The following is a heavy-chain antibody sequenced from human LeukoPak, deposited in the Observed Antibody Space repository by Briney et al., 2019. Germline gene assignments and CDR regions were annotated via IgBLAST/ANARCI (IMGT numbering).Heavy chain of an antibody. Sequence: ASVKVSCKASGGTFSSYAISWVRQAPGKVLEWMGGIIPIFGTANYAQKFQGRVTITADESTSTAYMELSSLRSEDTAVYYCAREGTYYDSSGYWSYWGQGTLVTVSS. D-gene: IGHD3-22*01. CDR2: IIPIFGTA. V-gene: IGHV1-69*13. J-gene: IGHJ4*02. CDR3: AREGTYYDSSGYWSY. CDR1: GGTFSSYA.